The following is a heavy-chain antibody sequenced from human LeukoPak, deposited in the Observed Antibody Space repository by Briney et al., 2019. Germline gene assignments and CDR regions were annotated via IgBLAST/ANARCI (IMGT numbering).Heavy chain of an antibody. CDR1: GGSFSGYY. CDR2: INHSGST. Sequence: PSETLSLTCAVYGGSFSGYYWSWIRQPPGKGLEWIGEINHSGSTNYNPSLKSRVTISVDTSKNQFSLKLSSVTAADTAVYYCARGIQLWRTLDYWGQGPWSPSPQ. V-gene: IGHV4-34*01. D-gene: IGHD5-18*01. J-gene: IGHJ4*02. CDR3: ARGIQLWRTLDY.